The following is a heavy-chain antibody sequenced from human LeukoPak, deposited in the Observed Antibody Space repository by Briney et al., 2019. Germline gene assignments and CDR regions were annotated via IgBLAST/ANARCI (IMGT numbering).Heavy chain of an antibody. CDR3: AKGSWVTMVRGIMTNYFDY. CDR1: GFTFSSYA. CDR2: ISGSGGST. D-gene: IGHD3-10*01. J-gene: IGHJ4*02. Sequence: GGSLRLSCAASGFTFSSYAMSWVRQAPGKGLEWVSGISGSGGSTYYADSVEGRFTISRENSKNTLYLHMNSLRAEDTAVYYCAKGSWVTMVRGIMTNYFDYWGQGTLVTVSS. V-gene: IGHV3-23*01.